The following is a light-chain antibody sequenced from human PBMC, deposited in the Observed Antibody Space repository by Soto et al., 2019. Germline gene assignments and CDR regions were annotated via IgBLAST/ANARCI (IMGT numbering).Light chain of an antibody. CDR3: QQYNNWPPLYT. Sequence: EIVMTQSPATLSVSPGERATLSCRASQSVSSNLAWYQQKPGQAPRLLIYGASTRPTGIPARFCGSGSGTEFTLTISSLQSEDFAVYYCQQYNNWPPLYTFGQGTKLEIK. J-gene: IGKJ2*01. CDR1: QSVSSN. V-gene: IGKV3-15*01. CDR2: GAS.